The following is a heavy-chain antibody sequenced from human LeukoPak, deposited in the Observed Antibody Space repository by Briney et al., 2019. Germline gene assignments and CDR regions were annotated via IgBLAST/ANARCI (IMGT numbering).Heavy chain of an antibody. D-gene: IGHD2-2*01. Sequence: RGALRLSCAASVFTFSDYYMNWIRQPPAKERDGVGYISKSGSTKHYADSVKGRLTISSRNANHSPPLQLARPRAEHTAVHYCARGLYCSSTRCYYNWFAPWGQGTLVTVSS. CDR3: ARGLYCSSTRCYYNWFAP. CDR2: ISKSGSTK. V-gene: IGHV3-11*01. CDR1: VFTFSDYY. J-gene: IGHJ5*02.